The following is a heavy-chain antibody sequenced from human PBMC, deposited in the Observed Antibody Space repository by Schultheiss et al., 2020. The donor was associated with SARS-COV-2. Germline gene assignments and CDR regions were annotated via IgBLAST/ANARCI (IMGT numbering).Heavy chain of an antibody. V-gene: IGHV3-66*01. CDR3: VRDGPAASYGMDV. Sequence: GESLKISCAASGLSVSNNYMTWVRQAPGKGLEWDSVIYSGGNTHYADSVRGRFIISRDNSKNTLYLQMTSLRVEDTAMYYCVRDGPAASYGMDVWGQGTTVTVSS. J-gene: IGHJ6*02. CDR1: GLSVSNNY. D-gene: IGHD2-2*01. CDR2: IYSGGNT.